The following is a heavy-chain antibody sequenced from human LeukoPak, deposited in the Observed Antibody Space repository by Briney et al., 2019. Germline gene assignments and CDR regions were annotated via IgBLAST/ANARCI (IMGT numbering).Heavy chain of an antibody. J-gene: IGHJ6*02. D-gene: IGHD3-22*01. V-gene: IGHV1-2*02. CDR2: INPNSGGT. Sequence: ASVKVSCKASGYTFTGYYMHWVRQAPGQGLEWMGWINPNSGGTNYAQKFQGRVTMTRDTSISTAYMELSRLRSDDTAVYYCARGLAGRNYYDSSGYSYYYGMDVWGQGTTVTVSS. CDR3: ARGLAGRNYYDSSGYSYYYGMDV. CDR1: GYTFTGYY.